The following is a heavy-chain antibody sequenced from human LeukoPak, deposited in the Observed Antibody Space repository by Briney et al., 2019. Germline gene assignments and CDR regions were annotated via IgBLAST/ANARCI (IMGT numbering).Heavy chain of an antibody. CDR3: ARDRGSRYYYYGMDV. D-gene: IGHD3-10*01. CDR2: ISYDGSNK. J-gene: IGHJ6*02. CDR1: GFTFSSYA. V-gene: IGHV3-30-3*01. Sequence: PGRSLRLSCAASGFTFSSYAMHWVRQAPGKGLEWVAVISYDGSNKYYADSVKGRFTISRDNSKNTLYLQMNSLRAEDTAVYYCARDRGSRYYYYGMDVWGQGTTVTVSS.